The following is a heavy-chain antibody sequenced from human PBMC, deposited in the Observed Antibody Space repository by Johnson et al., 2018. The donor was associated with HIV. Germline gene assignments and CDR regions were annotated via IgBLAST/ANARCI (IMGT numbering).Heavy chain of an antibody. J-gene: IGHJ3*02. CDR2: FFGGDGT. CDR3: ARACRDGYTCDVYDN. CDR1: GFIFHNYG. D-gene: IGHD5-24*01. V-gene: IGHV3-66*01. Sequence: VQLVESGGGVVRPGGSLKLSCAASGFIFHNYGMAWVRQAPGMGLEWVSVFFGGDGTYYADSVRGRFIISRDNSKNTLYLQMNSLRAEDTAVYYCARACRDGYTCDVYDNWGQGTMVTVSS.